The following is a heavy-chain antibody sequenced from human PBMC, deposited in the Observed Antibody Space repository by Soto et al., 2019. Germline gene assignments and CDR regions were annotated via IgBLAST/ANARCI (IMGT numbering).Heavy chain of an antibody. CDR1: GFSLSTSGVG. CDR3: ARKGTDDWLLDY. D-gene: IGHD1-1*01. CDR2: IYWDDAK. Sequence: QITLKESGPTLVKPTQTLTLTCTFSGFSLSTSGVGVGWIRQPPGKALEWLVVIYWDDAKQYSPSLKNRLTTSTDSSKFKVVPSMTTIGSTHTGTYKCARKGTDDWLLDYWGQGTLVTVSS. V-gene: IGHV2-5*02. J-gene: IGHJ4*02.